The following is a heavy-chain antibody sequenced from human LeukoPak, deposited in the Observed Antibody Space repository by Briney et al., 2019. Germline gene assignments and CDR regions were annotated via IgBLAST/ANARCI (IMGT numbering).Heavy chain of an antibody. CDR1: GYTFTGYY. V-gene: IGHV1-2*02. CDR3: ARGVPPSYSSAWYVNY. D-gene: IGHD6-19*01. J-gene: IGHJ4*02. Sequence: ASVKVSCKASGYTFTGYYMHWVRQAPGQGLEWMGWINPNSGDTNYAQRFQGRVTMTRDTSISTAYMELSRLGSDDTAVYYCARGVPPSYSSAWYVNYWGQGVLVTVSS. CDR2: INPNSGDT.